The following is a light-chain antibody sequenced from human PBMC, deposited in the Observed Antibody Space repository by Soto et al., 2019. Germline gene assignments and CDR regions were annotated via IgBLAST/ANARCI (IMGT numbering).Light chain of an antibody. CDR1: QTISNW. V-gene: IGKV1-5*01. CDR2: DAS. Sequence: DIQMTQSPSTLSASVGDRVTITCRASQTISNWLAWYQQKPGKAPKVLIFDASTLDGGVPSRFSGRRSGTDFTLTISSLQPSDFAPYYCQQYNTYPLTFGGGTKVEI. CDR3: QQYNTYPLT. J-gene: IGKJ4*01.